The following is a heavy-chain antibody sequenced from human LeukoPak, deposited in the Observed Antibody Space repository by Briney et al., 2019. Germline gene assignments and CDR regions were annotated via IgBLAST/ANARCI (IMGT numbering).Heavy chain of an antibody. CDR1: GGSISSGSYY. D-gene: IGHD3-10*01. Sequence: SETLSLTCTVSGGSISSGSYYWSWIWQPAGKGLECIGRIYTSGSTHYNPSRKSRDPLSVDQAKNESSLEQRAVPGADTAVYYCARLRRGYYFDYWGQGTLVTVSS. CDR2: IYTSGST. CDR3: ARLRRGYYFDY. J-gene: IGHJ4*02. V-gene: IGHV4-61*02.